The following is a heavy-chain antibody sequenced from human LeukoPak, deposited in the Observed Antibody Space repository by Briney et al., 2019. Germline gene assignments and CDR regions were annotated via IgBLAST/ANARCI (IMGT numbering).Heavy chain of an antibody. CDR1: GYTFTGYY. CDR3: ARSEYSSSWYFDLDYYYYYMDV. D-gene: IGHD6-13*01. V-gene: IGHV1-2*02. CDR2: INPNSGGT. Sequence: GASVKVSCKASGYTFTGYYMHWVRQAPGQGLEWMGWINPNSGGTNYAQKFQGMVTMTRDTSISTAYMELSRLRSDDTAVYYCARSEYSSSWYFDLDYYYYYMDVWGKGTTVTVSS. J-gene: IGHJ6*03.